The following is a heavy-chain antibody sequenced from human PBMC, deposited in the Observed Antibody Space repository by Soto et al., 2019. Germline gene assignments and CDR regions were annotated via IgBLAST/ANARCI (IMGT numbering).Heavy chain of an antibody. D-gene: IGHD2-15*01. CDR1: GLIFSSYV. Sequence: EVQVLDSGGDLVQPGGSLRLSCAASGLIFSSYVMHWVRQAPGKGLEWVSGITSSGSTYYADSVKGRFTISRDNSKNTVALQMISLRAEDTAVYFCAKDCSGAGCYIGALDYWGRGTLVTVSS. CDR3: AKDCSGAGCYIGALDY. CDR2: ITSSGST. V-gene: IGHV3-23*01. J-gene: IGHJ4*02.